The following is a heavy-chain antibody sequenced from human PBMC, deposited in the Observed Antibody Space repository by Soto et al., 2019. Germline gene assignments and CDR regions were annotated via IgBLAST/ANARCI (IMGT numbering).Heavy chain of an antibody. V-gene: IGHV2-5*01. CDR2: ISWNDYQ. CDR1: GFSLSTTGVR. Sequence: QITLKESGPTLVKPTQTLTLTCTFAGFSLSTTGVRVAWIRQPPGKALEWLALISWNDYQRHSPSLEIRLSITKDASKHQVVLTVTNVDAVDTATYSCALLKLGGSEMTRADGYWGPGNLVTVSS. CDR3: ALLKLGGSEMTRADGY. D-gene: IGHD3-16*01. J-gene: IGHJ4*02.